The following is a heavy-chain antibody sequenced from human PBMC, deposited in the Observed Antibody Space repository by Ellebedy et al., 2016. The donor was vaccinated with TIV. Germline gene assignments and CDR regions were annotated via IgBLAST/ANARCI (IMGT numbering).Heavy chain of an antibody. Sequence: AASVKVSCKASGYTFTGYFMHWVRQAPGQGLEWMGWINPISGGTNYAQKFQGRVTVTRDTSITTAYMDLSSLTTDDTAVYYCARLKDPALDYWGQGTLVTVSS. CDR1: GYTFTGYF. CDR3: ARLKDPALDY. CDR2: INPISGGT. J-gene: IGHJ4*02. V-gene: IGHV1-2*02.